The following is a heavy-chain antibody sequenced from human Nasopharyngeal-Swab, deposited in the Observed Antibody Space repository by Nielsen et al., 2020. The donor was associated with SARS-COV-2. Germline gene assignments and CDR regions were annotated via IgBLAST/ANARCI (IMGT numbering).Heavy chain of an antibody. Sequence: GESLKISCAASGFTFSSYIMNWVRQAPGKGLEWVSYISSSSSTIYYADSVKGRFTISRDNAKNSLYLQMNSLRDEDTAVYYCARDRWYYYDSSGEIDWGQGTLVTVSS. CDR2: ISSSSSTI. D-gene: IGHD3-22*01. V-gene: IGHV3-48*02. CDR3: ARDRWYYYDSSGEID. J-gene: IGHJ4*02. CDR1: GFTFSSYI.